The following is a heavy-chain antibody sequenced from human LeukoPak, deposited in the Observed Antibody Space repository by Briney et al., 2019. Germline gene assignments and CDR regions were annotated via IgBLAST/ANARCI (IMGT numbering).Heavy chain of an antibody. CDR3: AKDLHDNSIADY. CDR2: ISYDGSNK. Sequence: PGRSLRLSCAASGFTFSSYGMHWVRQAPGKGLEWVAVISYDGSNKYYADSVKGRFTISRDNSKNTLYLQMNSLRAEDTAVYYCAKDLHDNSIADYWGQGTLVTVSS. J-gene: IGHJ4*02. V-gene: IGHV3-30*18. CDR1: GFTFSSYG. D-gene: IGHD5-24*01.